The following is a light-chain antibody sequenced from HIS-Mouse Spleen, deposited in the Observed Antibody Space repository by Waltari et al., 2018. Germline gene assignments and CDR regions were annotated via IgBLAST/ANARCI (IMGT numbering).Light chain of an antibody. CDR2: DAS. CDR3: QQRSNPIT. CDR1: QSVSSY. V-gene: IGKV3-11*01. Sequence: EIVLTQSPATLSLSPGERATLSCRASQSVSSYLAWYQQKPGQAPRLRIYDASNRATGIPARFSGSGSGTDFTLTISSLEPEDFAVYYCQQRSNPITFGQGTRLEIK. J-gene: IGKJ5*01.